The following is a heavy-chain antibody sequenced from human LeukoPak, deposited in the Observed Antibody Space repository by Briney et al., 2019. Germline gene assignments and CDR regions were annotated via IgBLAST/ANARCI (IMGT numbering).Heavy chain of an antibody. Sequence: SVNVSCKASGGTFSSYAISWVRQAPGQGLEWMGGIIPIFGTANYAQKFQGRVTITTDESTSTAYMELSSLRSEDTAVYYCARVGIAAAGTLDYWGQGTLVTVSS. CDR2: IIPIFGTA. D-gene: IGHD6-13*01. V-gene: IGHV1-69*05. CDR3: ARVGIAAAGTLDY. CDR1: GGTFSSYA. J-gene: IGHJ4*02.